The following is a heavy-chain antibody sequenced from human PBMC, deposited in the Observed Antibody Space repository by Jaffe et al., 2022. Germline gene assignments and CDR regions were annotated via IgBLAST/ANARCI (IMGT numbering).Heavy chain of an antibody. D-gene: IGHD3-9*01. CDR3: TRDSPYYDILTGYYSTY. Sequence: EVQLVESGGGLVQPGRSLRLSCTASGFTFGDYAMSWVRQAPGKGLEWVGFIRSKAYGGTTEYAASVKGRFTISRDDSKSIAYLQMNSLKTEDTAVYYCTRDSPYYDILTGYYSTYWGQGTLVTVSS. CDR1: GFTFGDYA. J-gene: IGHJ4*02. V-gene: IGHV3-49*04. CDR2: IRSKAYGGTT.